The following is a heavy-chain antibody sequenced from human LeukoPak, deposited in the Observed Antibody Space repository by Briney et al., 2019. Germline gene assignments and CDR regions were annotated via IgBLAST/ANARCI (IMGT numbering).Heavy chain of an antibody. CDR3: AREGTMVRGVMNHFDY. CDR2: TLYRSKWYN. D-gene: IGHD3-10*01. J-gene: IGHJ4*02. CDR1: GDSVSSDNAA. V-gene: IGHV6-1*01. Sequence: SQTLSLTCAISGDSVSSDNAAWNWIRQSPSRGLEWLGRTLYRSKWYNDYAVSVKGRITISPDTSKSQFSLQLNSVTPEDTAVYYCAREGTMVRGVMNHFDYWGQGTLVTVSS.